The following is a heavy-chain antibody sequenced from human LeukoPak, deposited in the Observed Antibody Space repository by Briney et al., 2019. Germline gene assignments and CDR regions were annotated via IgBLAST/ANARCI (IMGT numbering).Heavy chain of an antibody. CDR1: GGSFSGYY. CDR2: INHSGST. CDR3: ARDLRDYSNYPLPSLLFDY. J-gene: IGHJ4*02. V-gene: IGHV4-34*01. D-gene: IGHD4-11*01. Sequence: SETLSLTCAVYGGSFSGYYWSWIRQPPGKGLEWIGEINHSGSTNYNPSLKSRVTISVDTSKNQFSLKLSSVTAADTAVYYCARDLRDYSNYPLPSLLFDYWGQGTLVTVSS.